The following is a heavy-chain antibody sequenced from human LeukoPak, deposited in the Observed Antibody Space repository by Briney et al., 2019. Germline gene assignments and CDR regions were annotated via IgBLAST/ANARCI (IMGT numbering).Heavy chain of an antibody. Sequence: PSETLSLTCTVSVGSINNYYWSWIRQPAGKGLEWIGRIYTSGNTNYNPSLKSRVTMSVDTSKNQFSLTLSSLSAADTAVYYCARIRSNWYIDYWGQGALVTVSS. J-gene: IGHJ4*02. V-gene: IGHV4-4*07. CDR1: VGSINNYY. CDR2: IYTSGNT. D-gene: IGHD6-13*01. CDR3: ARIRSNWYIDY.